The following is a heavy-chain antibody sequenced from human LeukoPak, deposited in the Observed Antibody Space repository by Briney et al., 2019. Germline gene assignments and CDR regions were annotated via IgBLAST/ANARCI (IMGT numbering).Heavy chain of an antibody. V-gene: IGHV3-74*01. D-gene: IGHD2/OR15-2a*01. J-gene: IGHJ4*02. CDR2: ISMDGTTT. CDR3: KRDQALSARAPHFAH. CDR1: GFTFSSYW. Sequence: GGSLRLSCAASGFTFSSYWMHWVRQTPGKGLLWVSRISMDGTTTTYADSVKGRFTISRDNAKNTLYLQMSSLTVEDTAVYYCKRDQALSARAPHFAHWGQGTLVPVSS.